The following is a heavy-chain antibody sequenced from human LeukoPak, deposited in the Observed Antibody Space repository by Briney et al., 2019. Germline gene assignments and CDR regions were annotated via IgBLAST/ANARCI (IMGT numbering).Heavy chain of an antibody. CDR3: ARTHMVRGVIVTNWFDP. V-gene: IGHV4-59*01. J-gene: IGHJ5*02. CDR1: GGSISSYY. D-gene: IGHD3-10*01. Sequence: SETLSLTCTVSGGSISSYYWSWIRQPPGKGLEWIGYIYYSGSTNYNPSLKSRVTISVDTSKNQFSLKLSSVTAADTAVYYCARTHMVRGVIVTNWFDPWGQGTLVTVSS. CDR2: IYYSGST.